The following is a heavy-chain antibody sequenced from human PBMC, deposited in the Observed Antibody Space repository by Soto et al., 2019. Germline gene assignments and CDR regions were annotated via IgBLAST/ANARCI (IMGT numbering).Heavy chain of an antibody. J-gene: IGHJ4*02. Sequence: VASVKVSCKASGYTFTGYYMHWVRQAPGQGLEWMGWISAYNGNTKYARNLQGRVTMTTDASTSTAYMEMRSLRSDDTAVYYCARDLDGSGSYYTDYWGPGTLVTVSS. CDR2: ISAYNGNT. CDR1: GYTFTGYY. V-gene: IGHV1-18*04. D-gene: IGHD3-10*01. CDR3: ARDLDGSGSYYTDY.